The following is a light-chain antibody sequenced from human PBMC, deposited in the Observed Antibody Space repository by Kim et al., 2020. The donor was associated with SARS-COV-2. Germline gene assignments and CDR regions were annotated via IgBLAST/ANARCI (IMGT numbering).Light chain of an antibody. CDR3: QVWDSSSDHRVV. CDR1: SIASKR. CDR2: YDR. V-gene: IGLV3-21*04. J-gene: IGLJ2*01. Sequence: PGKTARVSCGANSIASKRVHWYPQKSCQASVLIIYYDRDRPSGIPERCSGSDSGNTATLTISRVEAGDEADYYCQVWDSSSDHRVVFGGGTQLTVL.